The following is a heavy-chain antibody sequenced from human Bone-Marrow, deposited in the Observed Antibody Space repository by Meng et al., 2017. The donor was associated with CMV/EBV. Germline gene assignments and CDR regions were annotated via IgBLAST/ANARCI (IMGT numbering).Heavy chain of an antibody. V-gene: IGHV3-7*01. CDR1: GFTFSSYW. Sequence: GESLKISCAASGFTFSSYWMSWVRQAPGKGLEWVANIKQDGSERYYVDSVKGRFTISRDNAKNSLYLQMNSLRAEDTAVYYCAREPNVVVPAASLYYNYGMDVWGQGTTVTVSS. CDR3: AREPNVVVPAASLYYNYGMDV. CDR2: IKQDGSER. D-gene: IGHD2-2*01. J-gene: IGHJ6*02.